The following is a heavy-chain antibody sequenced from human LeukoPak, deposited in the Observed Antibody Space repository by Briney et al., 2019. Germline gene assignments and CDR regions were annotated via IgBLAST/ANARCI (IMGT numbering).Heavy chain of an antibody. J-gene: IGHJ3*02. D-gene: IGHD2-21*02. CDR2: IYYSGST. V-gene: IGHV4-30-4*01. CDR1: GGSISSGDYY. CDR3: ARAYKAYCGGDCYSEGDAFDI. Sequence: SETLSLTCTVSGGSISSGDYYWSWIRQLPGKGLEWIGYIYYSGSTYYNPSLKSRVTISVDTSKNQFSLKLSSVTAADTAVYYCARAYKAYCGGDCYSEGDAFDIWGQGTMVTVSS.